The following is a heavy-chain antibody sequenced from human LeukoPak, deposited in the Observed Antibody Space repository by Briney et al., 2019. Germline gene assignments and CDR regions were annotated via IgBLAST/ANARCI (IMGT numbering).Heavy chain of an antibody. D-gene: IGHD5-18*01. V-gene: IGHV3-30*03. J-gene: IGHJ4*02. CDR2: ISYDGSKE. Sequence: PGGSLRLSCAASGFTFRDYGMHWVRQAPGKGLEWLAVISYDGSKEYYADSVKGRFTISRDNAKNSLYLQMNSLRAEDTAVYYCARGYSYGSDYWGQGTLVTVSS. CDR1: GFTFRDYG. CDR3: ARGYSYGSDY.